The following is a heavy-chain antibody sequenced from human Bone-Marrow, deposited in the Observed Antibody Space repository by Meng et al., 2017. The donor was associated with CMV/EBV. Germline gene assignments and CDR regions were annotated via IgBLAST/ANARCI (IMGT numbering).Heavy chain of an antibody. CDR3: ARDQILFGVAHYYYYYGMDV. V-gene: IGHV3-7*01. Sequence: GESLKISCAASGFTFSNYWMTWLRQAPGRGLELVAHIKEDGSEKYFVGSVKGRFTISRDNAKNSLYLQMNSLRAEDTAVYYCARDQILFGVAHYYYYYGMDVWGQGTTVTVSS. CDR2: IKEDGSEK. CDR1: GFTFSNYW. J-gene: IGHJ6*02. D-gene: IGHD3-3*01.